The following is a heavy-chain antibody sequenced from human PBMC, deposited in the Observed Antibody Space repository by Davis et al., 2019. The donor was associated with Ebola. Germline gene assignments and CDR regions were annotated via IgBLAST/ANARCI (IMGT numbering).Heavy chain of an antibody. Sequence: GESLKISCAASGFIFNNYAMIWVRQAPGKGLEWVSSITDSGTNTHYADTVRGRFTISRDNSKNTVYLQLNSLRAEDTAIYYCLKDLSPNSAQDSWGQGTQVIVSP. CDR3: LKDLSPNSAQDS. D-gene: IGHD2/OR15-2a*01. V-gene: IGHV3-23*01. CDR2: ITDSGTNT. CDR1: GFIFNNYA. J-gene: IGHJ4*02.